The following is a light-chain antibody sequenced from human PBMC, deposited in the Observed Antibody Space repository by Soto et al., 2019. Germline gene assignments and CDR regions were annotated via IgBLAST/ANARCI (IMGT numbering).Light chain of an antibody. Sequence: QSALTQPPSASGSLGQSVTISFTGTSSDIGTYDYVSWYQQHPGRAPKLIIFEVSKRPLGVPDRFSGYKSGNTASLIVSGLQPDDEAEYHCTSYTGDDFTFVFGTGTKLTVL. V-gene: IGLV2-8*01. J-gene: IGLJ1*01. CDR2: EVS. CDR3: TSYTGDDFTFV. CDR1: SSDIGTYDY.